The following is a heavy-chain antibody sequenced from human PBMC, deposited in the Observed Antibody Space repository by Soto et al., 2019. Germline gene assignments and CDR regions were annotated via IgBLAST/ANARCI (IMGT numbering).Heavy chain of an antibody. CDR2: SSFDGTRQ. J-gene: IGHJ4*02. V-gene: IGHV3-30*18. CDR1: GFSLSSSG. D-gene: IGHD6-19*01. CDR3: AKQLRGSGWYPLDS. Sequence: GGSLRLSCTASGFSLSSSGMHWVRQAPGKGLEWLAVSSFDGTRQFYGDSVKGRFTVSRDDSNNTLYLEMNSLRTEDTAVYYCAKQLRGSGWYPLDSWGQGTPVTVS.